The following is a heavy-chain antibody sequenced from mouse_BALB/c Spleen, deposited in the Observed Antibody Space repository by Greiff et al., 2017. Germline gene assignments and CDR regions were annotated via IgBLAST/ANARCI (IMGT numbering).Heavy chain of an antibody. CDR2: IWAGGST. D-gene: IGHD1-1*01. V-gene: IGHV2-9*02. CDR3: ARDYYYGSSPYYFDY. Sequence: VQRVESGPGLVAPSQSLSITCTVSGFSLTSYGVHWVRQPPGKGLEWLGVIWAGGSTNYNSALMSRLSISKDNSKSQVFLKMNSLQTDDTAMYYCARDYYYGSSPYYFDYWGQGTTLTVSS. CDR1: GFSLTSYG. J-gene: IGHJ2*01.